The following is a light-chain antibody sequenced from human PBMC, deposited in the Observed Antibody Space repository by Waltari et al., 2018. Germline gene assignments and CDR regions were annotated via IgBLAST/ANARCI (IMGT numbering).Light chain of an antibody. CDR1: SSNIGSNY. V-gene: IGLV1-47*01. J-gene: IGLJ3*02. CDR3: AAWDDSLSGWV. CDR2: RNN. Sequence: QSVLTQPPSASGTPGQRVTISCSGSSSNIGSNYIYWYQQFPGTAPKLLIYRNNQRPSGFPDRFSGSKSGTSASLAISGLRSEDEADYYCAAWDDSLSGWVFGGGTKLTVL.